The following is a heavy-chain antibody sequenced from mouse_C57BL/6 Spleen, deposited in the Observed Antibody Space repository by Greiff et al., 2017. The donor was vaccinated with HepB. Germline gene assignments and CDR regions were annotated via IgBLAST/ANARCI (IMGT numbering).Heavy chain of an antibody. CDR2: IHPNSGST. CDR1: GYTFTSYW. J-gene: IGHJ3*01. CDR3: ARSGTAQAPPWFAY. D-gene: IGHD3-2*02. V-gene: IGHV1-64*01. Sequence: VQLQQPGAELVKPGASVKLSCKASGYTFTSYWMYWVKQRPGQGLEWIGMIHPNSGSTNYNEKFKSKATLTVDKSSSTAYMQLSSLTSEDSAVYYCARSGTAQAPPWFAYWGQGTLVTVSA.